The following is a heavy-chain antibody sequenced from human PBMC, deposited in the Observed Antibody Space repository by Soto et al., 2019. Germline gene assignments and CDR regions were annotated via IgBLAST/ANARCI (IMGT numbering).Heavy chain of an antibody. CDR2: IYYSGST. CDR1: GGSISSSSYY. J-gene: IGHJ4*02. CDR3: ARTETEDDSSGYSIFDY. Sequence: SETLSLTCTVSGGSISSSSYYWGWIRQPPGKGLGWIGSIYYSGSTYYNPSLKSRVTISVDTSKNQFSLKLSSVTAADTAVYYCARTETEDDSSGYSIFDYWGQGTLVTVSS. V-gene: IGHV4-39*01. D-gene: IGHD3-22*01.